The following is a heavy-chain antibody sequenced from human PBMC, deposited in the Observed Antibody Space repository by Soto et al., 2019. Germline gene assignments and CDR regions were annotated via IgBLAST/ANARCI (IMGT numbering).Heavy chain of an antibody. V-gene: IGHV1-2*02. CDR2: VNPDNGGT. Sequence: ASVKVSCKASGYTFTGNYIHWVRQAPGQGLEWMGWVNPDNGGTTSAQKFQGRVTMTRDTSVTTAYMELSRLTSDDTAVYYCARDTRTTSGWLGFWEYGMDVWGQGTTVTVSS. CDR3: ARDTRTTSGWLGFWEYGMDV. J-gene: IGHJ6*02. D-gene: IGHD3-3*01. CDR1: GYTFTGNY.